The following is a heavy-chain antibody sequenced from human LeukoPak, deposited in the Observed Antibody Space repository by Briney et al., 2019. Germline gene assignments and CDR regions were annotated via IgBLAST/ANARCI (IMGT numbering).Heavy chain of an antibody. CDR1: GGSISIYY. J-gene: IGHJ6*03. Sequence: SETLSLICTVSGGSISIYYWIWIRQPAGKRLEWIGRIFTSRITNYHPSLKSRVPMSVDTSKNQFSLNLSSVTAADTAVYYCARESSGSYYNPQGYMDVWGKGTTVTVSS. V-gene: IGHV4-4*07. CDR2: IFTSRIT. CDR3: ARESSGSYYNPQGYMDV. D-gene: IGHD3-10*01.